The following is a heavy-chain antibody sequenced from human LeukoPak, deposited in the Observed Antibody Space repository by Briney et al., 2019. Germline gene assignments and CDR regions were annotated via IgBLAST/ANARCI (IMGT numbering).Heavy chain of an antibody. CDR3: ARGASRSFDY. Sequence: ASVKVSCKASGYTFTSYDINWVRQATGRGLEWMGSMTSNSGNTAYAQKFQGRVTMTRTTSISTAYMELSSLRSEDTAVYYCARGASRSFDYWGQGTLVTVSS. V-gene: IGHV1-8*01. CDR1: GYTFTSYD. CDR2: MTSNSGNT. J-gene: IGHJ4*02.